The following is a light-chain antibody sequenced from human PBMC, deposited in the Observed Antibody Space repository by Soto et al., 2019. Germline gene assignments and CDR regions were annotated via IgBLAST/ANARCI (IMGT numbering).Light chain of an antibody. CDR3: LQDHNYPWT. CDR2: AAS. V-gene: IGKV1-6*01. CDR1: QGIRND. Sequence: AIQMTQSPSSLSASVGDRVTITCRASQGIRNDLGWYQQKPGKAPKLLIYAASGLQSGVPSRFSGSGSGADFTLTISTLQPEDFASYYCLQDHNYPWTFGQGTKVEI. J-gene: IGKJ1*01.